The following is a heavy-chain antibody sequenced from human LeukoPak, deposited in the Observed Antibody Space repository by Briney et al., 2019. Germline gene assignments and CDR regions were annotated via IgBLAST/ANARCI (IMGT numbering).Heavy chain of an antibody. V-gene: IGHV4-61*02. Sequence: SETLSLTCTVSGGSISSRSYYWSWIRQPAGKGLEWIGRIYTSGSTYYNPSLKSRVTISVDTSKNQFSLKLSSVTAADTAVYYCARHITTYYYGSGGTGWFDPWGQGTLVSVSS. J-gene: IGHJ5*02. CDR2: IYTSGST. CDR3: ARHITTYYYGSGGTGWFDP. CDR1: GGSISSRSYY. D-gene: IGHD3-10*01.